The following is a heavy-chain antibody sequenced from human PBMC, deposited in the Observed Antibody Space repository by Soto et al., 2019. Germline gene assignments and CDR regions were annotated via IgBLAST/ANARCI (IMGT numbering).Heavy chain of an antibody. J-gene: IGHJ6*02. D-gene: IGHD2-15*01. V-gene: IGHV5-51*03. CDR2: IYPGDSDT. Sequence: KPGESLKISCKGSGYSFTSYWIGWVRQMPGKGLEWMGIIYPGDSDTRYSPSFQGQVTISADKSISTAYLQWSSLKASDTAMYYCARCPYCSGGSCPPPRGPYYGMDVWGQGTTVTVSS. CDR3: ARCPYCSGGSCPPPRGPYYGMDV. CDR1: GYSFTSYW.